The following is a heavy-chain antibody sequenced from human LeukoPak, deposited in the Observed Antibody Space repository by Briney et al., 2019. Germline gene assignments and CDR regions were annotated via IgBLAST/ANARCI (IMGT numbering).Heavy chain of an antibody. CDR2: IETGGAST. V-gene: IGHV3-23*01. CDR1: GFTFSSYG. J-gene: IGHJ5*02. Sequence: PGGSLRLSCAASGFTFSSYGMSWVRQAPGKGLEWVSAIETGGASTYYADSVKGRFSISRDNSKNTLYLQMNSLRAEDTAVYYCAKDYIVVVPAATCNWFDPWGQGALVTVSS. D-gene: IGHD2-2*01. CDR3: AKDYIVVVPAATCNWFDP.